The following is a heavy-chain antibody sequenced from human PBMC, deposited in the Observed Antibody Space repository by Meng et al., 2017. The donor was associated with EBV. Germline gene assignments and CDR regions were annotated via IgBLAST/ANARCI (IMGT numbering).Heavy chain of an antibody. CDR3: ARAPDNWNDGPYY. CDR1: EVPFNSYA. J-gene: IGHJ4*02. Sequence: VALVPSVCMVNRPRPPVTASCKASEVPFNSYAISWVRTDPGKGIEWMGGICPIFGKANYAQKFQGRVTITADESTSTAYMELRSLRSEDTAVYYCARAPDNWNDGPYYWGQGTLVTVSS. V-gene: IGHV1-69*01. D-gene: IGHD1-20*01. CDR2: ICPIFGKA.